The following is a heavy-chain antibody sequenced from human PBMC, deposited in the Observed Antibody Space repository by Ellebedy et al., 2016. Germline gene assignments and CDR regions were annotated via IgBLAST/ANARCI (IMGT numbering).Heavy chain of an antibody. J-gene: IGHJ5*02. V-gene: IGHV1-18*04. D-gene: IGHD3-22*01. Sequence: ASVKVSCKASGCTFTSYGISWVRQAPGQGLEWMGWISAYNGNTNYAQKFQGRVTMTRDTSTSTVYMELSSLRSEDTAVYYCARDTWYYYDSSGYWTYNWFDPWGQGTLVTVSS. CDR2: ISAYNGNT. CDR3: ARDTWYYYDSSGYWTYNWFDP. CDR1: GCTFTSYG.